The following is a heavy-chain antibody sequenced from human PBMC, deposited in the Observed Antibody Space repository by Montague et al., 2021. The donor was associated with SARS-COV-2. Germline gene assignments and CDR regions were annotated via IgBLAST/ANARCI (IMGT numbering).Heavy chain of an antibody. Sequence: SLRLSCAASGFTFNNYEMNWVRQAPGKGLEWVAYINFGGNTKDYADSVRGRFTIFRDNAKNSLYLQMNSLRADDTAVYYCARGPPDKEGATFIDYWGQGTLVTVSS. CDR2: INFGGNTK. J-gene: IGHJ4*02. V-gene: IGHV3-48*03. D-gene: IGHD1-26*01. CDR3: ARGPPDKEGATFIDY. CDR1: GFTFNNYE.